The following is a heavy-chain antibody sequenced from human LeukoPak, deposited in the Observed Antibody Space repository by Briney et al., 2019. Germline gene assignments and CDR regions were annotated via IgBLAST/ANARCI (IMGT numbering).Heavy chain of an antibody. CDR3: ARHPNSGWYLDY. J-gene: IGHJ4*02. Sequence: TSETLSLTCAVYGGSFSGYYWSWIRQPPGKRLEWIGEINHSGSTNYNPSLKSRVTISVDTSKNQFSLKLSSVTAADTAVYYCARHPNSGWYLDYWGQGTLVTVSS. V-gene: IGHV4-34*01. CDR2: INHSGST. CDR1: GGSFSGYY. D-gene: IGHD6-19*01.